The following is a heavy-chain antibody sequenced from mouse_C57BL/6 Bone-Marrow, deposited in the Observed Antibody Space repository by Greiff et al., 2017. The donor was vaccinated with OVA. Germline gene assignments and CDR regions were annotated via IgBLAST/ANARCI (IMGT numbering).Heavy chain of an antibody. CDR1: GFTFSDFY. Sequence: EVQVVESGGGLVQSGRSLRLSCATSGFTFSDFYMEWVRQAPGKGLEWIAASRNKANDYTTEYSASVKGRFIVSRDTSQSILYLQMNALRAEDTAIYYCARDAPDSSGYVMDYWGQGTSVTVSS. CDR2: SRNKANDYTT. V-gene: IGHV7-1*01. D-gene: IGHD3-2*02. CDR3: ARDAPDSSGYVMDY. J-gene: IGHJ4*01.